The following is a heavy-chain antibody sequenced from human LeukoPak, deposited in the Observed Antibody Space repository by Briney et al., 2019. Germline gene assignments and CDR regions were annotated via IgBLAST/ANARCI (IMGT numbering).Heavy chain of an antibody. V-gene: IGHV1-46*01. CDR1: GYTFTSYY. CDR3: ARDSSGMVRPLDV. CDR2: INPGGGST. D-gene: IGHD3-10*01. Sequence: ASVKVSCKASGYTFTSYYMHWVRQAPGQGLEWMGIINPGGGSTSYAQKFQGRVTMTRDTSTSTVYMELSSLRSEDTAVYYCARDSSGMVRPLDVWGKGTTVTISS. J-gene: IGHJ6*04.